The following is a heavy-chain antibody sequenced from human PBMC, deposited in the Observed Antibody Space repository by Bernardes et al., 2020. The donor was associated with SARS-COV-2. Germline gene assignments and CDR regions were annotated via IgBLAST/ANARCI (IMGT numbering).Heavy chain of an antibody. CDR3: ATSLGNYYGSGSYPPYYYYGMDV. D-gene: IGHD3-10*01. CDR1: GFTFSSYW. Sequence: GGSLRLSCAASGFTFSSYWMHWVRQAPGKGLVWVSRINSDGSSTSYADSVKGRFTISRDNAKNTLYLQMNSLRAEDTAVYYCATSLGNYYGSGSYPPYYYYGMDVWGQGTTVTVSS. CDR2: INSDGSST. J-gene: IGHJ6*02. V-gene: IGHV3-74*01.